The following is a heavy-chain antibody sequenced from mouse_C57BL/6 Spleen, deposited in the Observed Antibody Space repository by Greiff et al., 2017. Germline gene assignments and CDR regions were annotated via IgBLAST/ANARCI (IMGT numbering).Heavy chain of an antibody. Sequence: EVKLVESGPGLVKPSQSLSLTCSVTGYSITSGYYWNWIRQFPGNKLEWMGYISYDGSNNYNPSLKNRISITRDTSKNQFFLKLNSVTTEDTATYYCARGYPMDYWGQGTSVTVSS. CDR1: GYSITSGYY. V-gene: IGHV3-6*01. D-gene: IGHD2-14*01. CDR2: ISYDGSN. J-gene: IGHJ4*01. CDR3: ARGYPMDY.